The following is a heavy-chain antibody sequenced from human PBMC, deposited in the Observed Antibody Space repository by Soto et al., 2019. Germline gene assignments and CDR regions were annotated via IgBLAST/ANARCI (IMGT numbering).Heavy chain of an antibody. J-gene: IGHJ4*02. CDR1: GFAFSSAW. CDR3: TWKGATFDY. Sequence: EVQLVESGGGLVKPGASLRLSCAASGFAFSSAWMDWVRQPPGKGLEWVGHIRGRTSGGTADYAAPVEGRFTISRDDSKNTLYLQMNSLKTEDTAVYYCTWKGATFDYWGQGTLVTVSS. V-gene: IGHV3-15*01. CDR2: IRGRTSGGTA. D-gene: IGHD1-26*01.